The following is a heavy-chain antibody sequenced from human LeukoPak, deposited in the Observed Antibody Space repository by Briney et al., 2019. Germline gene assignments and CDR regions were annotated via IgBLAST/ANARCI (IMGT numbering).Heavy chain of an antibody. Sequence: ASVKVSCKASGYTFTGYYMHWVRQAPGQGLEWMGWINPNSGGTNYAQKFQGRVTMTRDTSISTAYMGLSRLRSDDTAVYYCARAKTYYYDSSGYKPTHDAFDIWGQGTMVTVSS. J-gene: IGHJ3*02. CDR2: INPNSGGT. D-gene: IGHD3-22*01. CDR1: GYTFTGYY. V-gene: IGHV1-2*02. CDR3: ARAKTYYYDSSGYKPTHDAFDI.